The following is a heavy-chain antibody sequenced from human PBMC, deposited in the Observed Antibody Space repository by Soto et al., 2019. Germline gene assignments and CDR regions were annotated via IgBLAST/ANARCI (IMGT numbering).Heavy chain of an antibody. CDR2: IKQDGSEK. D-gene: IGHD4-17*01. CDR1: GFTFSSYW. Sequence: PGGSLRLSCAASGFTFSSYWMSWVRQAPGKGLEWVANIKQDGSEKYYVDSVKGRFTISRDNAKNTLYLQMNSLRAEDTAVYYCATTSYGDYFDYWGQGTLVTVSS. CDR3: ATTSYGDYFDY. J-gene: IGHJ4*02. V-gene: IGHV3-7*03.